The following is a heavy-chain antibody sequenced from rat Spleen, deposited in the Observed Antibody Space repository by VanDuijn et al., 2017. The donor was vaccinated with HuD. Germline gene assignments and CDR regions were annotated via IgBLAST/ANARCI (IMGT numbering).Heavy chain of an antibody. D-gene: IGHD2-7*01. CDR3: ARQGYLRDWYFDF. Sequence: EVQLVESDGGLVQPGRSLKLSCAASGFIFSDHYVAWVRQAPTKGLEWVASITKSGGSTYYRDSVRGRFTISRDNAKSTLYLQMDSLRSEDTATYYCARQGYLRDWYFDFWGPGTMVTVSS. J-gene: IGHJ1*01. CDR1: GFIFSDHY. CDR2: ITKSGGST. V-gene: IGHV5-25*01.